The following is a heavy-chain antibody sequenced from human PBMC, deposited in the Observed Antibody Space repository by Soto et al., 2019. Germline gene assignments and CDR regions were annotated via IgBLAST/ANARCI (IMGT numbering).Heavy chain of an antibody. CDR2: INHSGST. V-gene: IGHV4-34*01. J-gene: IGHJ4*02. D-gene: IGHD3-3*01. Sequence: QVQLQQWGAGLLKPSETLSLTCAVYGGSFSGYYWSWIRQPPGKGLEWIGEINHSGSTNYNPSLKSRVTISVDTSKNQFSLKLSSVTAADTAVYYCACGCFLEWRNHCYWGQGTLVTVSS. CDR1: GGSFSGYY. CDR3: ACGCFLEWRNHCY.